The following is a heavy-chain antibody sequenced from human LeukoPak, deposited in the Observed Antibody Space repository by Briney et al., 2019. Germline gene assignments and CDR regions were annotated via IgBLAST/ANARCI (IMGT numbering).Heavy chain of an antibody. D-gene: IGHD6-13*01. CDR3: ARDMGYSSSWRTGYYYYYYMDV. J-gene: IGHJ6*03. CDR1: GGTFSSYT. V-gene: IGHV1-2*02. Sequence: ASVKVSCKASGGTFSSYTISWVRQAPGQGLEWMGWINPNSGGTNYAQKFQGRVTMTRDTSISTAYMELSRLRSDDTAVYYCARDMGYSSSWRTGYYYYYYMDVWGKGTTVTVSS. CDR2: INPNSGGT.